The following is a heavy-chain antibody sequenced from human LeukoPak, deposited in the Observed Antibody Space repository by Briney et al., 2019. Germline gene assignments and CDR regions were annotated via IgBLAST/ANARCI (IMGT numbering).Heavy chain of an antibody. CDR3: ARESLGYGEPPTNDY. CDR1: GFTFSDYY. Sequence: PGGSLRLSCAASGFTFSDYYMSWIRQAPGKGLEWVSYISSSSSYTNYADSVKGRFTISRDNAKNSLYLQMNSLRAEDTAVYYCARESLGYGEPPTNDYWGQGTLVTVSS. J-gene: IGHJ4*02. CDR2: ISSSSSYT. D-gene: IGHD3-10*01. V-gene: IGHV3-11*06.